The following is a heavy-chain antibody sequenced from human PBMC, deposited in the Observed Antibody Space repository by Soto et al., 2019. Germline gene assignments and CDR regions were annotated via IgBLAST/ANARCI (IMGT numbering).Heavy chain of an antibody. CDR3: ARDGSGSYLWFDP. J-gene: IGHJ5*02. D-gene: IGHD3-10*01. CDR2: IYYSGST. Sequence: SETLSLTCTVSGGSISSYYWSWIRQPPGKGLEWIGYIYYSGSTNYNPSLKSRVTISVDTSKNQFSLKLSSVTAADTAVYYCARDGSGSYLWFDPWGQGTLVTVSS. V-gene: IGHV4-59*01. CDR1: GGSISSYY.